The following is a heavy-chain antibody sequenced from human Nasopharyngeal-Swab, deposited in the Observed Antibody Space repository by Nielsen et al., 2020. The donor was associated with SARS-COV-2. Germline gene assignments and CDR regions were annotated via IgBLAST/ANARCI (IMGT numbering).Heavy chain of an antibody. CDR3: AKLSPYYYGSGSSHDAFDI. CDR2: ISGSGGST. Sequence: WIRQPPGKGLEWVSAISGSGGSTYYADSVKGRFTISRDNSKNTLHLQMNSLRAEDTAVYYCAKLSPYYYGSGSSHDAFDIWGQGTMVTVSS. J-gene: IGHJ3*02. V-gene: IGHV3-23*01. D-gene: IGHD3-10*01.